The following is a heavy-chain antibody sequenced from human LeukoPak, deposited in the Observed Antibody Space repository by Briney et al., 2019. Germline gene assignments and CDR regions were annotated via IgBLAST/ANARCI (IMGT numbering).Heavy chain of an antibody. CDR2: ISGSGGST. D-gene: IGHD6-19*01. Sequence: PGGSLRLSCAASGFTFSSYEMNWVRQAPGKGLEWVSAISGSGGSTYYADSVKGRFTISRDNSKNTLYLQMNSLRAEDTAVYYCANGMAVPGVFYWGRGTPVTVSS. J-gene: IGHJ4*02. V-gene: IGHV3-23*01. CDR1: GFTFSSYE. CDR3: ANGMAVPGVFY.